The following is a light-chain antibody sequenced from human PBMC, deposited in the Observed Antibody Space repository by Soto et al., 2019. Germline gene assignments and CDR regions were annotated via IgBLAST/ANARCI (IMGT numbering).Light chain of an antibody. Sequence: EIVMTQSPATLSVSPGERATLSCRASQSVSSNLAWYQQTPGQAPRLLIYGASTRATGIPARFSGSGSGTEFTLTISSLQSEDFAVYYCQQYNNWPITFGQGTRREIK. CDR2: GAS. CDR3: QQYNNWPIT. CDR1: QSVSSN. J-gene: IGKJ5*01. V-gene: IGKV3-15*01.